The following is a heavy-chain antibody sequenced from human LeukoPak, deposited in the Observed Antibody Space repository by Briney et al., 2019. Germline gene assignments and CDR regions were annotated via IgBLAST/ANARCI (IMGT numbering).Heavy chain of an antibody. Sequence: GGSLRLSCAASEFTLSNYAMNWVRQAPGKGLEWVSGISGGGGSTYYADSVKGRFTISRDNSKNTLYLQMDSLRPEDTAVYYCAKGSVAGTWNYIEDWGQGTLVTVSS. CDR1: EFTLSNYA. CDR3: AKGSVAGTWNYIED. V-gene: IGHV3-23*01. CDR2: ISGGGGST. D-gene: IGHD6-19*01. J-gene: IGHJ4*02.